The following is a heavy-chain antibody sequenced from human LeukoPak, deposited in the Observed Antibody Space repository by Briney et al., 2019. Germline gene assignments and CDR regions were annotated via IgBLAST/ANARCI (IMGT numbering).Heavy chain of an antibody. J-gene: IGHJ4*02. V-gene: IGHV3-23*01. CDR2: ISGSGGTT. CDR3: AKGLRAILPADFDS. D-gene: IGHD2-2*01. Sequence: PGGSLRLSCAASGFTFSTYGMSWVRQAPGKGLEWVSAISGSGGTTYYADSVKGRFTISRDNSKNTLYLQLNSLRAEDTAVYYCAKGLRAILPADFDSWGQGTLVTVSS. CDR1: GFTFSTYG.